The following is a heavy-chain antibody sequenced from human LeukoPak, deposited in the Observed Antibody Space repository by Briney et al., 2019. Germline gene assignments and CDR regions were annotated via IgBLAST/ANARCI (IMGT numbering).Heavy chain of an antibody. CDR2: ITWDATKT. J-gene: IGHJ4*02. Sequence: GGSLRLSCAASGFTFDDYSMHWVRQAPGKGLEWISLITWDATKTYYADSVRGRFTVSRDDSKNSLYLQMNSLTTEDTALYYCAKGRIPGTTSTFNYFDYWGQGTLVSVSS. V-gene: IGHV3-43*01. CDR1: GFTFDDYS. CDR3: AKGRIPGTTSTFNYFDY. D-gene: IGHD5-24*01.